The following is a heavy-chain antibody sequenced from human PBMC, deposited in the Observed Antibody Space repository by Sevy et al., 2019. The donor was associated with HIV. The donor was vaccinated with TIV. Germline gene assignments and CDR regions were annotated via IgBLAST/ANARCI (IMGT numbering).Heavy chain of an antibody. D-gene: IGHD6-19*01. CDR3: AKDIGATGIAVVAN. CDR1: GFTLDDFV. Sequence: GGSLRLSCAASGFTLDDFVMHWVRQVPGKGLEWVSGLNRDSGSVAYADSVKGRFTISRDNAKNALFLQMNSLRAEDTALYYCAKDIGATGIAVVANWGQGIQVTVSS. J-gene: IGHJ4*02. V-gene: IGHV3-9*01. CDR2: LNRDSGSV.